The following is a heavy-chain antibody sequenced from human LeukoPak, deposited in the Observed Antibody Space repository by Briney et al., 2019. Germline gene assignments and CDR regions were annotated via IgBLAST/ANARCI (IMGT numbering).Heavy chain of an antibody. V-gene: IGHV3-7*01. CDR1: GFTFSSYW. J-gene: IGHJ6*02. CDR3: VRAMDV. Sequence: GGSLRLSCAASGFTFSSYWMNWVRQAPGKGLEWVANINQDGSEKYYVDSVKGRFIITRDNAKNSLYLQMNSLRADDTAVYYCVRAMDVWGQGTTVTVSS. CDR2: INQDGSEK.